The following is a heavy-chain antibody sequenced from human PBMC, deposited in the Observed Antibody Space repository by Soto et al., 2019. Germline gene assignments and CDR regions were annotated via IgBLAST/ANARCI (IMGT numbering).Heavy chain of an antibody. CDR3: ARDKDIVVVVAATHFDY. J-gene: IGHJ4*02. CDR1: GYTFTSYG. CDR2: ISAYNGST. Sequence: ASVKVSCKASGYTFTSYGISWVRQAPGQGHEWMGWISAYNGSTNYAQKLQGRVTMTTDTSTSTAYMELRSLRSDDTAVYYCARDKDIVVVVAATHFDYWGQGTLVTVSS. D-gene: IGHD2-15*01. V-gene: IGHV1-18*01.